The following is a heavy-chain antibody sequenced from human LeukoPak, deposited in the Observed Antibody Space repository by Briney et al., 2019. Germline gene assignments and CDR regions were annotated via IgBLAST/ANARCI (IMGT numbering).Heavy chain of an antibody. CDR3: ARQGGSLFYHYNYMDL. D-gene: IGHD6-25*01. CDR1: GFTFSSYG. V-gene: IGHV3-30*03. J-gene: IGHJ6*03. CDR2: FSPDGSNE. Sequence: QTGGSLRLSCAASGFTFSSYGMHWVRQAPGKGLEWVAVFSPDGSNEYYIDSVKGRFTISRDISQNTLFLQMSSLRAEDTAVYFCARQGGSLFYHYNYMDLWGKGTTVIVSS.